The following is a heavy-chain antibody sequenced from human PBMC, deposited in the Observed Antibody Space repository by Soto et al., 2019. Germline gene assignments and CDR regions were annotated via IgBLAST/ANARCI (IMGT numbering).Heavy chain of an antibody. J-gene: IGHJ4*02. V-gene: IGHV3-23*01. Sequence: EVKLLESGGGLVQPGGSLRLSCAASGFTFSTYAMTWVRQAPGRGLEWVSTILHDETPFYTDSVKGRFTISRDNVRGPLYLHMNGLRVEDAALYYCAKDLFPTSGQRFFFESWGQGSLVTVSS. D-gene: IGHD3-10*01. CDR3: AKDLFPTSGQRFFFES. CDR1: GFTFSTYA. CDR2: ILHDETP.